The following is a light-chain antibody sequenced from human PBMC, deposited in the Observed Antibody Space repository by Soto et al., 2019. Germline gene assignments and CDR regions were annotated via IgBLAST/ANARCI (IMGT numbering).Light chain of an antibody. V-gene: IGKV1-5*01. CDR2: DAS. J-gene: IGKJ1*01. CDR3: QQYETCSGT. CDR1: QSISSW. Sequence: DIPMTQSPSTLSASVGDRVTIPCRASQSISSWLAWYQQKPGKAPKLLIYDASSLESGVPSRFSGSGSGTEFTLTISSLQPDDFAPYYCQQYETCSGTFAPGTKVDIK.